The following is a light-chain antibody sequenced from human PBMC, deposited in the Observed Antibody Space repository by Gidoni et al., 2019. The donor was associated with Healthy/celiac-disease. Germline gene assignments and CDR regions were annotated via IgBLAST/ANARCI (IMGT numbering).Light chain of an antibody. V-gene: IGKV1-39*01. J-gene: IGKJ2*01. CDR1: QRISSY. Sequence: IQMPQSPSSLSASVGDRVTITCRASQRISSYLNWYQQKPGKAPKLLIYAASSLQSGVPSRFSGSGSGTDFTLTISSLQPEDFATYYCQQSYSTPDTFGQGTKLEIK. CDR2: AAS. CDR3: QQSYSTPDT.